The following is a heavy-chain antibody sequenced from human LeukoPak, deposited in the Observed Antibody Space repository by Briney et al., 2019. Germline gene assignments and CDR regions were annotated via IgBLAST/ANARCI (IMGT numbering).Heavy chain of an antibody. CDR1: GGTFSSYA. Sequence: ASVKVSCKASGGTFSSYAISWVRQAPGQGLEWMGWINPNSGGTNYAQKFQGRVTMTRDTSISTAYMELSRLRSDDTAVYYCAGTYGSGSYYNGAFDYWGQGTLVTVSS. CDR2: INPNSGGT. CDR3: AGTYGSGSYYNGAFDY. D-gene: IGHD3-10*01. V-gene: IGHV1-2*02. J-gene: IGHJ4*02.